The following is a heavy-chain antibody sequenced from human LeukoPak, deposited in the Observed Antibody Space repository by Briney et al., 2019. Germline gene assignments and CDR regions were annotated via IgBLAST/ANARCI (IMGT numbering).Heavy chain of an antibody. CDR3: AGVGGFQLPKFDY. J-gene: IGHJ4*02. CDR1: GFNFNTYA. Sequence: GGSLRLSCAASGFNFNTYAMNWVRQAPGKGLDWISYISSSSSTIYYEDPVRGRFSISRDNAKNLVYLEMNSPGDEDTAFYYWAGVGGFQLPKFDYWGRGTLVTVSS. CDR2: ISSSSSTI. V-gene: IGHV3-48*02. D-gene: IGHD3-16*01.